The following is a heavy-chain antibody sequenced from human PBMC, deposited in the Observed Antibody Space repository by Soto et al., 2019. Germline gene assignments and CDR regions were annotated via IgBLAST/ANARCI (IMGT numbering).Heavy chain of an antibody. J-gene: IGHJ4*02. CDR1: GFTFSSYG. D-gene: IGHD5-12*01. V-gene: IGHV3-33*08. Sequence: GGSLRLSCAASGFTFSSYGMHWVRQAPGKGLEWVAVIIYGGGSTYYADSVKGRFTISRDNSKNTLYLQMNSLRAEDTAVYYCARDHSHRYSGYDADPIYYFDYWGQGTLVTVSS. CDR3: ARDHSHRYSGYDADPIYYFDY. CDR2: IIYGGGST.